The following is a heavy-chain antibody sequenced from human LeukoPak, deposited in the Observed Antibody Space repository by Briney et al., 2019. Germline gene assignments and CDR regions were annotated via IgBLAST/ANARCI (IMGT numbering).Heavy chain of an antibody. Sequence: SETLSLTCTVSGGSISSGGYYWSWIRQHPGKGLEWIGYIYYSGSTYYNPSLKSRVTISVDTSKNQFSLKLSSVTAADTAVYYCARGLGDSSSSEYNWFDPWGQGTLVTVSS. J-gene: IGHJ5*02. CDR2: IYYSGST. V-gene: IGHV4-31*03. D-gene: IGHD6-6*01. CDR1: GGSISSGGYY. CDR3: ARGLGDSSSSEYNWFDP.